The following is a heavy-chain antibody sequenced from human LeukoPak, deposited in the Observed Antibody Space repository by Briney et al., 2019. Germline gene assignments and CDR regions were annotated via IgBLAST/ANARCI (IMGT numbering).Heavy chain of an antibody. CDR3: ASQYYDYVWGSYRPYYFDY. Sequence: GGSLRLSCAASGFTFSTYPMSWVRQAPGKGLEWVSSISSSSSYIYYADSVKGRFTISRDNAKNSLYLQMNSLRAEDTAVYYCASQYYDYVWGSYRPYYFDYWGQGTLVTVSS. D-gene: IGHD3-16*02. V-gene: IGHV3-21*01. CDR1: GFTFSTYP. J-gene: IGHJ4*02. CDR2: ISSSSSYI.